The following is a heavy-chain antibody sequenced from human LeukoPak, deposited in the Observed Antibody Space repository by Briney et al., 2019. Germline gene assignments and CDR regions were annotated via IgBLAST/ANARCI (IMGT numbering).Heavy chain of an antibody. D-gene: IGHD2-21*01. CDR3: ARDTYCGGDCYFFFDY. CDR2: IIPVLDIA. Sequence: SVKVSCKASGGTFSSYTISWVRQAPGQGLEWMGRIIPVLDIANYAQKFQGRVAITADKSTSTAYMELSSLRSEDTAVYYCARDTYCGGDCYFFFDYWGQGTLVTVSS. V-gene: IGHV1-69*04. CDR1: GGTFSSYT. J-gene: IGHJ4*02.